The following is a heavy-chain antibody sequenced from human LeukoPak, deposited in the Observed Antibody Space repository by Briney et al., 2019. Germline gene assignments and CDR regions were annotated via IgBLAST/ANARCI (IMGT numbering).Heavy chain of an antibody. J-gene: IGHJ2*01. V-gene: IGHV4-30-2*01. Sequence: SETLSLTCAVSGGSISSGGYSWSWIRQPPGKGLEWIGYIYHSGSTYYNPSLKSRVTISVDRSKNQFSLKLSSVTAADTAVYYCARDLTTRGWYFGLWGRGTLVTVSS. CDR1: GGSISSGGYS. CDR2: IYHSGST. D-gene: IGHD3-9*01. CDR3: ARDLTTRGWYFGL.